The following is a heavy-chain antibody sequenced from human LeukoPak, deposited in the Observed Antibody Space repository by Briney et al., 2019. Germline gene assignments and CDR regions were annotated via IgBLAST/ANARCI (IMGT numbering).Heavy chain of an antibody. CDR1: GFTFSSYA. D-gene: IGHD6-19*01. J-gene: IGHJ4*02. CDR3: AKDSPAGYSSGWAPPDY. Sequence: GGSLRLSCAASGFTFSSYAMNWVRQAPGKGLEWVSVISTSGGSTYFADSVKGRFTISRDNSKNTLYLQMNSLRAEDTAVYYCAKDSPAGYSSGWAPPDYWGQGTLVTVSS. V-gene: IGHV3-23*01. CDR2: ISTSGGST.